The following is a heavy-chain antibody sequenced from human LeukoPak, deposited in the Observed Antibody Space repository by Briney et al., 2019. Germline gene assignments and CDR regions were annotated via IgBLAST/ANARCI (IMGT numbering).Heavy chain of an antibody. D-gene: IGHD3-22*01. V-gene: IGHV3-23*01. J-gene: IGHJ4*02. CDR2: ISGSGGST. CDR1: GFTFSSYW. Sequence: GGSLRLSCAASGFTFSSYWMHWVRQAPGKGLVWVSAISGSGGSTYYADSVKGRFTISRDNSKNTLYLQMNSLRAEDTAVYYCAKDPSSSGYYSDWGQGTLVTVSS. CDR3: AKDPSSSGYYSD.